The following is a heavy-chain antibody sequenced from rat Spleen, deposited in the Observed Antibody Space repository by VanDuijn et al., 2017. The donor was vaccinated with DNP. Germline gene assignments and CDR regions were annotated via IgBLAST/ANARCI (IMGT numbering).Heavy chain of an antibody. CDR1: GYTFTSYY. D-gene: IGHD5-1*01. CDR2: IDAGSGST. J-gene: IGHJ1*01. V-gene: IGHV1-43*01. CDR3: ASSNWGYYWYFDF. Sequence: QVQLQQSGAELAKPGSSVKISCKASGYTFTSYYVSGIKQTTGQGLDYIGYIDAGSGSTNYNEKFRGKATLTVDKSSSTAFLQLSSLTPDDSAVYYCASSNWGYYWYFDFWGPGTMVTVSS.